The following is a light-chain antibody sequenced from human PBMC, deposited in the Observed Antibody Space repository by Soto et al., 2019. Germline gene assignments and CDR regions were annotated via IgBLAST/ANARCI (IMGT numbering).Light chain of an antibody. CDR3: SSYTISSTYV. Sequence: QSALTQPPSVSGSPGQSVAISCTGTSSDVGSYNRVSRYQQPPGTAPKLMIYDVNNRPSGVPDRFSGSKSGNTASLTISGLQAEDEADYYCSSYTISSTYVFGTGTKLTVL. CDR1: SSDVGSYNR. V-gene: IGLV2-18*02. J-gene: IGLJ1*01. CDR2: DVN.